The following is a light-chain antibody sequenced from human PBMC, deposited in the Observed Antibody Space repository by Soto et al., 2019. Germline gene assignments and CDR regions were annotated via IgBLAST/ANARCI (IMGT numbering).Light chain of an antibody. V-gene: IGKV3-20*01. Sequence: EIVLTQFPGTLSLSPGERTTLSCRASQSVSSSYLAWYQQKPGQATRLLIYGASSRATGIPDRFSGSGSGTDFTLTISRLEPEDFAVYYCQQYGSSPATFGQGTKVDIK. CDR3: QQYGSSPAT. CDR2: GAS. J-gene: IGKJ1*01. CDR1: QSVSSSY.